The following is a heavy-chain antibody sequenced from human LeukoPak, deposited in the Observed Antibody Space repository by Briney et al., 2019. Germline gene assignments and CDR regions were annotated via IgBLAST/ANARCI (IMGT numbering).Heavy chain of an antibody. CDR1: GGSIIRGGDS. V-gene: IGHV4-30-4*07. J-gene: IGHJ5*02. D-gene: IGHD3-10*01. CDR3: AMAMVRGLTNWFDP. CDR2: IYYSGST. Sequence: PSQTLSLTCAISGGSIIRGGDSWSWIRQPLGKGLEWIGYIYYSGSTYYNPSLKRRVTISIDTSKKQFSLKLSSVTAADTAVYYCAMAMVRGLTNWFDPWGQGTLVTVSS.